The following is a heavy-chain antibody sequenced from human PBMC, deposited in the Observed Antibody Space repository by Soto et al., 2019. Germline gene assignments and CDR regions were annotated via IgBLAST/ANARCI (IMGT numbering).Heavy chain of an antibody. CDR2: INHSGST. J-gene: IGHJ6*02. CDR1: GGSISSYY. CDR3: ARKPPYYYDSSGPGLGDYGMDV. D-gene: IGHD3-22*01. Sequence: PSETLSLTCTVSGGSISSYYWSWIRQPPGKGLEWIGEINHSGSTNYNPSLKSRVTISVDTSKNQFSLKLSSVTAADTAVYYCARKPPYYYDSSGPGLGDYGMDVWGQGTTVTVSS. V-gene: IGHV4-34*01.